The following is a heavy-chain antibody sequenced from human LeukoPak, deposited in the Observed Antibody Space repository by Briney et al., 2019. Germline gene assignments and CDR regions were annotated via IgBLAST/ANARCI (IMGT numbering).Heavy chain of an antibody. V-gene: IGHV5-51*01. J-gene: IGHJ5*02. Sequence: GESLKISCKGSRYSFTSYWIGWVRQMPGKGLEWMGIIYPGDSDTRYSPSFQGQVTISADKSISTAYLQWSSLKASDTAMYYCARRPTYDSSGYYPNWFDPWGQGTLVTVSS. CDR2: IYPGDSDT. CDR3: ARRPTYDSSGYYPNWFDP. D-gene: IGHD3-22*01. CDR1: RYSFTSYW.